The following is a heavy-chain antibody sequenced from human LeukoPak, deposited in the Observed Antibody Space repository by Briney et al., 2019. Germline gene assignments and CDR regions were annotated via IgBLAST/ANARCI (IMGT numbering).Heavy chain of an antibody. CDR1: GFTFSSHW. CDR2: INSDGSSI. CDR3: AKAPGGYCSGGSCYFDY. D-gene: IGHD2-15*01. V-gene: IGHV3-74*01. J-gene: IGHJ4*02. Sequence: GGSLRLSCAASGFTFSSHWMHWVRQAPGKGLVWVSRINSDGSSISYADSVKGRFTISRDNSKNTLYLQMNSLRAEDTAVYYCAKAPGGYCSGGSCYFDYWGQGTLVTVSS.